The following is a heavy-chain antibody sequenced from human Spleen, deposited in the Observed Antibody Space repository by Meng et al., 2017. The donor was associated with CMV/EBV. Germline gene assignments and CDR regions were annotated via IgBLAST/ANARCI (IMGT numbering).Heavy chain of an antibody. CDR3: ARNGYYSLDY. Sequence: LTCAVSGGSFSSSKWWSWVRRPPGKGLEWIGEIYDSGITTYNPSLKSRVTISLDESKNDFSLKLRSVTAADTAVYYCARNGYYSLDYWSQGTLVTVSS. CDR1: GGSFSSSKW. V-gene: IGHV4-4*02. J-gene: IGHJ4*02. D-gene: IGHD3-22*01. CDR2: IYDSGIT.